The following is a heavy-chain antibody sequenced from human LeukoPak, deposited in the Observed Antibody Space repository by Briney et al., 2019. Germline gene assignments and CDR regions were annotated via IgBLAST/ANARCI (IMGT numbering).Heavy chain of an antibody. J-gene: IGHJ5*02. CDR2: IYTSGST. CDR3: ARDYYGSGSNRFDP. Sequence: SETLSLTCTVSGGSISSYYRSWIRQPAGKGLEWIGRIYTSGSTNYNPSLKSRVTMSVDTSKNQFSLKLSSVTAADTVVYYCARDYYGSGSNRFDPWGQETLVTVSS. CDR1: GGSISSYY. V-gene: IGHV4-4*07. D-gene: IGHD3-10*01.